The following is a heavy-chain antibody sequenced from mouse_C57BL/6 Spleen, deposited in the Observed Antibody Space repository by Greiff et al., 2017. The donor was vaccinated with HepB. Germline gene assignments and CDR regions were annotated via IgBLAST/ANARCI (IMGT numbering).Heavy chain of an antibody. V-gene: IGHV1-50*01. J-gene: IGHJ2*01. Sequence: QVQLQQPGAELVKPGASVKLSCKASGYTFTSYWMQWVKQRPGQGLEWIGEIDPSDSYTSYNQKFKGKATLTVDTSSSTAYMQLSSLTSEDSAVYYCARWGLRYFDYWGQGTTLTVSS. D-gene: IGHD2-4*01. CDR2: IDPSDSYT. CDR1: GYTFTSYW. CDR3: ARWGLRYFDY.